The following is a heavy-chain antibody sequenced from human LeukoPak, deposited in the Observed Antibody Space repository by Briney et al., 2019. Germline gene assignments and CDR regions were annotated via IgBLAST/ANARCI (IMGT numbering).Heavy chain of an antibody. CDR2: IGGSGGST. Sequence: GGSLRLSCAAPGFPFSKNAMSWVRQAPGKGLEWVSSIGGSGGSTYYADAVKGRFTISRDTSKNTLYLQMNSLRAEDAAVYYCAKYRGFGDSYDSWGQGTLVTVSS. D-gene: IGHD3-10*01. J-gene: IGHJ4*02. CDR1: GFPFSKNA. CDR3: AKYRGFGDSYDS. V-gene: IGHV3-23*01.